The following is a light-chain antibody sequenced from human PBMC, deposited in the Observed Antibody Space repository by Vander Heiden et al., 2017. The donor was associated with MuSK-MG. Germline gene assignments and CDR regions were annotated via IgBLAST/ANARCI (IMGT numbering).Light chain of an antibody. CDR2: LGS. CDR3: MQALQTPFT. V-gene: IGKV2-28*01. Sequence: IVMTQSPLSLPVTPGAPASISCRSSQSLLHSNGYNYLDWYLQKPGQSPQLLIYLGSNRASGVPDRFRGSGSGTDFTLKISRVEAEDVGVYYCMQALQTPFTFGHGTKVDIK. CDR1: QSLLHSNGYNY. J-gene: IGKJ3*01.